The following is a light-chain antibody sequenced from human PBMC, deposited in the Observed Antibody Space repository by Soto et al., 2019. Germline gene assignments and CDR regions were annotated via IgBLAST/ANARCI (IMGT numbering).Light chain of an antibody. CDR1: SSDVGAYNF. Sequence: QSALTQPASVSESPGQSVTISCTGTSSDVGAYNFVSWYQQHPGKAPKLIIYDVSDRPPGVSDRFSASKSGNTASLSISGLQAEGEAEYYCSSYTTTSTQVFGGGTKLTVL. CDR3: SSYTTTSTQV. V-gene: IGLV2-14*01. CDR2: DVS. J-gene: IGLJ2*01.